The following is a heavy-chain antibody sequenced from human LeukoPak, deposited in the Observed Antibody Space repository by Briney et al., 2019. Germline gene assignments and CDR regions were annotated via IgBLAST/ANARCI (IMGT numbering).Heavy chain of an antibody. V-gene: IGHV1-2*02. J-gene: IGHJ5*02. CDR1: GYTFTGYY. D-gene: IGHD2-21*02. Sequence: GASVKVSCKASGYTFTGYYMHWVRQAPGQGLEWMGWINPNSGGTNYAQKFQGRVTMTRDTSISTAYMELSRLRSDDTAVYYCARGIVVVTEHNWFDPWGQGTLVTVSS. CDR3: ARGIVVVTEHNWFDP. CDR2: INPNSGGT.